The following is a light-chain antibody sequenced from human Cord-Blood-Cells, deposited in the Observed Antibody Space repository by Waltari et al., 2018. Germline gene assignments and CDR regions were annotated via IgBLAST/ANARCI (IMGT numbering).Light chain of an antibody. J-gene: IGLJ1*01. CDR1: SSDVGGYHY. CDR2: DVS. V-gene: IGLV2-11*01. Sequence: QSALTQPRSVSGSPGQSVTISCTGTSSDVGGYHYVSWYQQQPGKAPTLMIYDVSKRPSGVPDRFSGSKSGNTASLTISGLQAEDEADYYCCSYAGSYTHYVFGTGTKVTVL. CDR3: CSYAGSYTHYV.